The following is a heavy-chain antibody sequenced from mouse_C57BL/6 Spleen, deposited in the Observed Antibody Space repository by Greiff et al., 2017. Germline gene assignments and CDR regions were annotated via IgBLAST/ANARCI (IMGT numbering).Heavy chain of an antibody. J-gene: IGHJ3*01. CDR1: GYTFTGYW. CDR3: ARETYYYGSSPCAY. V-gene: IGHV1-9*01. Sequence: QVQLQQSGAELMKPGASVKLSCKATGYTFTGYWLEWVKQRPGHGLEWIGEILPGSGSTNYNEKFKGKATFTADTSSNTAYMQLSSLTTEDSAIYYCARETYYYGSSPCAYWGQGTLVTVSA. D-gene: IGHD1-1*01. CDR2: ILPGSGST.